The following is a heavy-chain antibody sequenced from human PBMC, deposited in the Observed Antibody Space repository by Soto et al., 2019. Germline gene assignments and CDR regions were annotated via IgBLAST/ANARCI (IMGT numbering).Heavy chain of an antibody. J-gene: IGHJ4*02. D-gene: IGHD3-3*01. Sequence: GGSLRLSCSASGFTFSSYAMHWVRQAPGKGLEWVSVIYSGGTTYYADSVKGRFTISRDNAKNSVYLQMNSLRDEDTAVYYCARDQFYSFDYWGQGTLVTVSS. CDR1: GFTFSSYA. CDR2: IYSGGTT. CDR3: ARDQFYSFDY. V-gene: IGHV3-66*01.